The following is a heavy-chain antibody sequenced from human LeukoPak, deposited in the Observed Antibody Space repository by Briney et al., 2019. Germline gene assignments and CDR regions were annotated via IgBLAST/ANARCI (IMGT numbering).Heavy chain of an antibody. CDR3: ARSRAAVVMGELIPSFYYGMDV. Sequence: PGGSARLSCAASGFTFSNYWMNWVRQVPGKGLEWVATIKQDGGERYYVDSVEGRLTISRDNGKTSVYLQMNSLRADDTAVYYCARSRAAVVMGELIPSFYYGMDVWGQGTTVTVSS. D-gene: IGHD3-16*01. CDR1: GFTFSNYW. J-gene: IGHJ6*02. CDR2: IKQDGGER. V-gene: IGHV3-7*03.